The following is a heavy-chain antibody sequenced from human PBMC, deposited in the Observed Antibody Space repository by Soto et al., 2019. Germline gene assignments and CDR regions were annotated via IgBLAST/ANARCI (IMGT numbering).Heavy chain of an antibody. J-gene: IGHJ4*02. Sequence: ASVKVSCKASGYTFTSYAMHWVRQAPGQRLEWMGWINAGNGNTKYSQKFQGRVTITRDTSASTAYMELSSLRSEDTAVYYCARGSSGYYYVPYYFEYWGQGTLVTVSS. CDR1: GYTFTSYA. V-gene: IGHV1-3*01. D-gene: IGHD3-22*01. CDR3: ARGSSGYYYVPYYFEY. CDR2: INAGNGNT.